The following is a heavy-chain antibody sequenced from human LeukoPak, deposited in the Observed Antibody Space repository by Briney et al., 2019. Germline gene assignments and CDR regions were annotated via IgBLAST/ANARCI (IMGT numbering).Heavy chain of an antibody. CDR3: ARDSRLNHFDY. CDR1: GGSISSYY. J-gene: IGHJ4*02. V-gene: IGHV4-59*01. CDR2: IYYSGST. Sequence: SETLSLTCTVSGGSISSYYWSWIRQPPGKGLEWIGYIYYSGSTNYNPSLKSRVTISVDTSKNQFSLELSSVTAADTAVYYCARDSRLNHFDYWGQGTLVTVSS. D-gene: IGHD2-2*01.